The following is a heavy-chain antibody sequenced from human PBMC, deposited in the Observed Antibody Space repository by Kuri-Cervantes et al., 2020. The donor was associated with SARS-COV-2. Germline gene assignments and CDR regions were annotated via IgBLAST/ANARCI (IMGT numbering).Heavy chain of an antibody. Sequence: SETLSLTCTVSGGSISSSSYYWGWIRQPPGKGLEWIGSIYYSGSTYYNPSLKSRVTISVDTSKNQFSLKLSSVTAADTAVYYCARHNRIAVAGDVWFDPWGQGTLVTVPS. CDR3: ARHNRIAVAGDVWFDP. CDR1: GGSISSSSYY. CDR2: IYYSGST. D-gene: IGHD6-19*01. J-gene: IGHJ5*02. V-gene: IGHV4-39*01.